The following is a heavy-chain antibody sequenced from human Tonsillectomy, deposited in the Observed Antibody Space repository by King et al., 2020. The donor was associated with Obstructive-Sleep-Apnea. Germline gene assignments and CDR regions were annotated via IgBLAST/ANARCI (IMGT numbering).Heavy chain of an antibody. CDR2: IWYDGSNK. V-gene: IGHV3-33*01. CDR1: GFTFSSYG. D-gene: IGHD1/OR15-1a*01. CDR3: FKEHTQDTYGMDI. Sequence: VQLVESGGGVVQPGRSLRLSCAASGFTFSSYGMHWVRQAPGKGRELLAVIWYDGSNKYYADSVKGRFTISRDNSKNTLYLQMNSLRAETTAVYYCFKEHTQDTYGMDIRGQTTTVTVSS. J-gene: IGHJ6*01.